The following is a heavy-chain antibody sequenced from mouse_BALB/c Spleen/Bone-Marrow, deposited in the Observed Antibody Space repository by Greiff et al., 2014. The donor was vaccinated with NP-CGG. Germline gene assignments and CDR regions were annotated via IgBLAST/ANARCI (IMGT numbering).Heavy chain of an antibody. V-gene: IGHV14-3*02. CDR1: GFNIKDIY. Sequence: VQLQQPGAELVKPGASVKLSCTASGFNIKDIYMHWVKQRPEQGLEWIGRIDPANGNTKYDPKFQGKATITADTSSNTAYLQLSSLTSEDTAVYYCARWEYYAMDYWGQGTSVTVSS. CDR2: IDPANGNT. CDR3: ARWEYYAMDY. D-gene: IGHD4-1*01. J-gene: IGHJ4*01.